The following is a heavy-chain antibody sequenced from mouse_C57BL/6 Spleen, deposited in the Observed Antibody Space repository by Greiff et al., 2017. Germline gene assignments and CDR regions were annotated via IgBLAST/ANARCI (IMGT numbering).Heavy chain of an antibody. J-gene: IGHJ2*01. Sequence: QVHVKQPGAELVKPGASVKLSCKASGYTFTSYWMQWVKQRPGQGLEWIGEIDPSDSYTNYNQKFKGKATLTVDTSSSTAYMQLSSLTSEDSAVYYCARRGGNYFDYWGQGTTLTVSS. CDR2: IDPSDSYT. CDR3: ARRGGNYFDY. CDR1: GYTFTSYW. V-gene: IGHV1-50*01.